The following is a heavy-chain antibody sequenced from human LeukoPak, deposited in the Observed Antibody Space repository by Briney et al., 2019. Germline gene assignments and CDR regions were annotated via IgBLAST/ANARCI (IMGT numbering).Heavy chain of an antibody. J-gene: IGHJ3*02. CDR1: GFTFSSCW. CDR2: IKQDGSEK. Sequence: GGSLRLSCAASGFTFSSCWMSWVRQAPGKGLEWVANIKQDGSEKYYVDSVKGRFTISRDNAKNSLYLQMNSLRAEDTAVYYCARDYHRNYYDSSGYYSWFAFDIWGQGTMVTVSS. CDR3: ARDYHRNYYDSSGYYSWFAFDI. V-gene: IGHV3-7*01. D-gene: IGHD3-22*01.